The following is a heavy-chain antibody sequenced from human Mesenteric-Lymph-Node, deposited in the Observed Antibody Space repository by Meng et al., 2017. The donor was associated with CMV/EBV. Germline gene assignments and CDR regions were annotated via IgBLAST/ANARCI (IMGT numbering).Heavy chain of an antibody. Sequence: GGSLRLSCAASGFTFSSYAMSWVRQAPGEGLEWVSSISSSSTYIYYAGSVKGRFTMSRDNAKSSLYLLMNSLRAEDTAVYYCARDLRSYNHYDSSGYYEFDYWGQGTLVTVSS. J-gene: IGHJ4*02. CDR3: ARDLRSYNHYDSSGYYEFDY. CDR1: GFTFSSYA. D-gene: IGHD3-22*01. CDR2: ISSSSTYI. V-gene: IGHV3-21*01.